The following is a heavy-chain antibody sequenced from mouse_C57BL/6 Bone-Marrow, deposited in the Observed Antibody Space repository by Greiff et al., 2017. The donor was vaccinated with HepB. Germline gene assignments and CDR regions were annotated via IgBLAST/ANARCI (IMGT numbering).Heavy chain of an antibody. Sequence: QVQLQQPGAELVMPGASVKLSCKASGYTFTSYWMHWVKQRPGQGLEWIGEIDPSDSYTNYNQKFKGKSTLTVDKSSSTAYMQLSSLPSEDSAVYYCATNYYGSSPAWFAYWGQGTLVTVSA. CDR3: ATNYYGSSPAWFAY. J-gene: IGHJ3*01. CDR2: IDPSDSYT. V-gene: IGHV1-69*01. D-gene: IGHD1-1*01. CDR1: GYTFTSYW.